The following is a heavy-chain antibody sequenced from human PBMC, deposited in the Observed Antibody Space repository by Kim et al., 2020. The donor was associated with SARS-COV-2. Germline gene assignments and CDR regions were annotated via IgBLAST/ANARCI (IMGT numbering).Heavy chain of an antibody. Sequence: SETLSLTCTVSGGSISSYYWSWIRQPPGKGLEWIGYIFYSVSTNYNPSLKSRVTISVDTSKNQFSLKLSSVTAAATAVYSGARGLWLGELLSGMGVWGQG. D-gene: IGHD3-10*01. CDR2: IFYSVST. CDR1: GGSISSYY. J-gene: IGHJ6*02. V-gene: IGHV4-59*08. CDR3: ARGLWLGELLSGMGV.